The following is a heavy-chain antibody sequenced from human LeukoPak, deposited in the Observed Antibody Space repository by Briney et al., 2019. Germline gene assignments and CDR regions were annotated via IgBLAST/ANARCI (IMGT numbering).Heavy chain of an antibody. J-gene: IGHJ4*02. CDR1: GFTVSTNY. CDR3: ARGNYYNRVYYFDY. Sequence: GGSLRLSCVVSGFTVSTNYMSWVRQAPGKGLEWVSVIYSGGSTYDADSVKGRFSISRDISKNTVYLQMNSLRAEDTAVYYCARGNYYNRVYYFDYWGQGTPVTVSS. D-gene: IGHD3-22*01. CDR2: IYSGGST. V-gene: IGHV3-53*01.